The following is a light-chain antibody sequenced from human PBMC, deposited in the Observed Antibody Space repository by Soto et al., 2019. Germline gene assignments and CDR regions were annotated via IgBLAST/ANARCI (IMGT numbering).Light chain of an antibody. V-gene: IGLV1-44*01. Sequence: QAVVTQPPSASGTPGQKVTISCSGSSSNIGSRTVTWYQQLPGTAPRLLIYSDDQRPSGVPDRFSGSKSGTSASLAIGGLQSEDEADYFCTSWVGSLQGLLLGGGSQLTVL. J-gene: IGLJ2*01. CDR3: TSWVGSLQGLL. CDR2: SDD. CDR1: SSNIGSRT.